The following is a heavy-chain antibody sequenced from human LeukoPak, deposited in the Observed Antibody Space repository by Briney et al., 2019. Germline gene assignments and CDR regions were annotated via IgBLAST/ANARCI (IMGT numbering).Heavy chain of an antibody. CDR2: ISSSSSYI. D-gene: IGHD3-9*01. Sequence: GGSLRLSCAASGFTFSSYSMNWVRQAPGKGLEWVSSISSSSSYIYYADSVKGRFTISSDNAKNSLYLQMNSLRAEDTAVYYCARSPLSITIFSTLDYWGQGTLVTVSS. CDR3: ARSPLSITIFSTLDY. CDR1: GFTFSSYS. V-gene: IGHV3-21*01. J-gene: IGHJ4*02.